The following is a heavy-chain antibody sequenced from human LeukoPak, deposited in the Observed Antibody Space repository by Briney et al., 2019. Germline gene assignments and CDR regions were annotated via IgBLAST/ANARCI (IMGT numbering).Heavy chain of an antibody. V-gene: IGHV1-3*01. Sequence: VASVTVSCTASGYTFAKYATHWVRQAPGQRLEWMGWINAGDGSTRYSQKFHGGVTITRDTSASTAYMELSSLRSEDTAVYYCARSILVVPVASHLNYGVDVWGQGTTVTVSS. CDR3: ARSILVVPVASHLNYGVDV. D-gene: IGHD2-2*01. J-gene: IGHJ6*02. CDR1: GYTFAKYA. CDR2: INAGDGST.